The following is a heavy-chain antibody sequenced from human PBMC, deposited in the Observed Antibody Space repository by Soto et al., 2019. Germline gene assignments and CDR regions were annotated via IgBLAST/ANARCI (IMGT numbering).Heavy chain of an antibody. D-gene: IGHD2-2*01. CDR2: ISISGGT. V-gene: IGHV4-4*07. CDR3: AYSTSQTYYYGMDV. J-gene: IGHJ6*02. CDR1: GGSISLHSLYF. Sequence: SETLSLTCTVSGGSISLHSLYFWSWVRQPAGKGLEWIGRISISGGTNYNPSLESRVTMSVDTSKNQFSLKLTSVTAADTAVYSFAYSTSQTYYYGMDVWGQGTTVTVSS.